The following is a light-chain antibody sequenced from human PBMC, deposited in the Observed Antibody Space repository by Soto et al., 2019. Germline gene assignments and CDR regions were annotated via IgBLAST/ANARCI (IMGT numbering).Light chain of an antibody. J-gene: IGKJ1*01. Sequence: EVVMTQSPATLSVSPGERATLSCRASQSVSSNLAWYQQKPGQAPRLLIYAASTRATDIPARFSGSGSATEFTLTISSLQSEDFAVYYCQQYNNWWTFGQGTKVEIK. V-gene: IGKV3-15*01. CDR3: QQYNNWWT. CDR1: QSVSSN. CDR2: AAS.